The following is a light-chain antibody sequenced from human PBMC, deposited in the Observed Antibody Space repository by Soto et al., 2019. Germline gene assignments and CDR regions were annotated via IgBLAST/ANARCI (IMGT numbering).Light chain of an antibody. CDR3: HQYGSSPRT. CDR2: GAS. V-gene: IGKV3-20*01. Sequence: EIVLTQSPGTLSLSPGERATLSCRASQSVSSNYLAWYQQKSGQAPRPLIYGASSRANGIPDRFSGSGSGTDFTLTISRLEPEDFAVYYCHQYGSSPRTFGQGTKVEIK. J-gene: IGKJ1*01. CDR1: QSVSSNY.